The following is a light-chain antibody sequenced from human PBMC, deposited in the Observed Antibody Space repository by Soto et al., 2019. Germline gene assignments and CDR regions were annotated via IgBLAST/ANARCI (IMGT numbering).Light chain of an antibody. V-gene: IGLV2-14*01. J-gene: IGLJ1*01. CDR2: DVS. Sequence: QSVLTQPASVSGSPGQSITISCTGTSSDVGTYNSVAWYQHNPGKAPKLLIHDVSNRPSGASYRFSGSKPGNTASLTISGLRAEDETDYYCSSYTTSNTLVFGTGTKLTVL. CDR3: SSYTTSNTLV. CDR1: SSDVGTYNS.